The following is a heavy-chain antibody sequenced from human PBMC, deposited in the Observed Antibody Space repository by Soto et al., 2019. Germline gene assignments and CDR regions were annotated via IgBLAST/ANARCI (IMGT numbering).Heavy chain of an antibody. CDR1: GFPFSAYW. D-gene: IGHD3-10*01. Sequence: EVPLVESGGGLVQPGGSLILSCTASGFPFSAYWMHWVRQAPGKGLVWISRSNSDASSTTYADSVKGRFTISRDNAENTMFRQMNSLRVDDTAVYYCARGYYGSEGTEYFQHWGRGTLVTVSS. J-gene: IGHJ1*01. CDR3: ARGYYGSEGTEYFQH. CDR2: SNSDASST. V-gene: IGHV3-74*03.